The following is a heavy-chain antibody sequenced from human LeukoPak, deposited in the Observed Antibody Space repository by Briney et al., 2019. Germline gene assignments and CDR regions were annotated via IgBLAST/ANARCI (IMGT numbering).Heavy chain of an antibody. V-gene: IGHV3-53*01. Sequence: PGGSLRLSCAASGFTVSGTYMSWVRQAPGKGLEWVSVIYSAGDTFSADSVKGRFTISRDNAKNSLYLQMNSLRAEDTAVYYCARDRGSGSYSSFDYWGQGTLVTVSS. CDR3: ARDRGSGSYSSFDY. J-gene: IGHJ4*02. D-gene: IGHD1-26*01. CDR1: GFTVSGTY. CDR2: IYSAGDT.